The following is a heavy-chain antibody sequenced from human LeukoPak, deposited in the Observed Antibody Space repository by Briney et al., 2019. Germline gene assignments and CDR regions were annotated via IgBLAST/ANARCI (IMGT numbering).Heavy chain of an antibody. Sequence: SETLSLTCTVSGGSISSYYWSWIRPPPGKGLEWIGYIYYSGSTNYNPSLKSRVTISVDTSKNQFSLKLSSVTAADTAVYYCARATSEYYYGYYFDYWGQGTLVTVSS. CDR2: IYYSGST. J-gene: IGHJ4*02. CDR3: ARATSEYYYGYYFDY. V-gene: IGHV4-59*01. D-gene: IGHD3-10*01. CDR1: GGSISSYY.